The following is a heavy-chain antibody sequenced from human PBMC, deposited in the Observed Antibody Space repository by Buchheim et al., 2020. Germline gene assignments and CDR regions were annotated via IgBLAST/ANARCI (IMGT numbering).Heavy chain of an antibody. CDR2: IYYSGST. J-gene: IGHJ4*02. D-gene: IGHD3-22*01. Sequence: QVQLKESGPGLVKPSETLSLTCIVSGGSVSTGSYYWSWIRQPPGKGLEWLGYIYYSGSTSYNPSLKSRVTISVDTSKNQFSLKLSSVTAADTAVYYCARLLYYYDSSGYSDYWGQGTL. CDR1: GGSVSTGSYY. CDR3: ARLLYYYDSSGYSDY. V-gene: IGHV4-61*01.